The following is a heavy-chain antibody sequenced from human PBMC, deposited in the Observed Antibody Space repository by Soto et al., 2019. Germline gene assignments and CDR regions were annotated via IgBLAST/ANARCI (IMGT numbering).Heavy chain of an antibody. V-gene: IGHV4-34*01. D-gene: IGHD3-10*01. CDR1: GGSFSGYY. CDR2: INHSGST. Sequence: QVQLQQWGAGLLKPSETLSLTCAVYGGSFSGYYWSWIRQPPGKGLEWIGEINHSGSTNYNPSLKSRVTISVDTSKNQFSLKLSSVTAADTAVYYCARGYGSGRRFDYWGQGTLVTVSS. CDR3: ARGYGSGRRFDY. J-gene: IGHJ4*02.